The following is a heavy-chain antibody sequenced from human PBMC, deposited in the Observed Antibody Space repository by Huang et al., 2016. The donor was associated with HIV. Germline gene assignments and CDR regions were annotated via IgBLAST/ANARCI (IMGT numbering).Heavy chain of an antibody. CDR3: ARPRMTATSSDSTWSFFDS. V-gene: IGHV4-34*02. Sequence: QVQLQQWGAGLLQPSGALSLKCAVYGGSLSDHYWTWFRLSPGTRLEWIGELNHRERSNYNPSLRSRVTMSVDMSKNQFSLNLTSLTAADTAVYYCARPRMTATSSDSTWSFFDSWGQGTLVIVSS. CDR1: GGSLSDHY. J-gene: IGHJ4*02. CDR2: LNHRERS. D-gene: IGHD2-21*02.